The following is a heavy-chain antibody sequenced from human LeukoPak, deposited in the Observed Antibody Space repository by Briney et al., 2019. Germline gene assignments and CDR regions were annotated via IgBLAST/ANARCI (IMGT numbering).Heavy chain of an antibody. Sequence: SETLSLTCVVSGGSISSTSYYWGWIRQPPGKGLEWIGSIYYSGSTYYSPSLKSRVTISVDTSKNQFSLKLSSVTAADTAVYYCARDWRRGYFDYWGQGTLVTVSS. CDR2: IYYSGST. J-gene: IGHJ4*02. V-gene: IGHV4-39*07. CDR3: ARDWRRGYFDY. CDR1: GGSISSTSYY.